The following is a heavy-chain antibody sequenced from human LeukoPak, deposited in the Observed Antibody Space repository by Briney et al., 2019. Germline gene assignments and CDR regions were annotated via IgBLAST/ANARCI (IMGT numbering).Heavy chain of an antibody. J-gene: IGHJ4*02. V-gene: IGHV3-48*03. CDR3: ARDASALY. D-gene: IGHD6-19*01. CDR1: GFTFSSYE. Sequence: AGGSLRLSCAASGFTFSSYEVNWVRQAPGKGLEWVSYISSSGRTKYYADSVKGRFTISRDNAKNSLYLQMNSLRDDDTSVYFCARDASALYWGRGTLVTVSS. CDR2: ISSSGRTK.